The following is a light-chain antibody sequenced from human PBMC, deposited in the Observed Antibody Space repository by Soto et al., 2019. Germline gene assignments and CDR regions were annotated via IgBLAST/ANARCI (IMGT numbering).Light chain of an antibody. CDR3: QQYGSSPMT. CDR1: QSVSSSY. J-gene: IGKJ1*01. Sequence: VLTHSPGTLSLSPGERATLSCRASQSVSSSYLAWYQQKPGQAPRLLIYGASSRATGIPDRFSGSGSGTDFTLTISRLEPEDFAVYYCQQYGSSPMTFGQGTKVDI. CDR2: GAS. V-gene: IGKV3-20*01.